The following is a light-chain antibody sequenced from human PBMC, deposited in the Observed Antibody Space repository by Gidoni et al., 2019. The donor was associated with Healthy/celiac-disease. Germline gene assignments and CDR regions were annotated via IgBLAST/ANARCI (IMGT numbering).Light chain of an antibody. V-gene: IGLV2-14*01. CDR3: SSYTSSSTNV. CDR1: SSDVGGYNY. CDR2: EVS. J-gene: IGLJ1*01. Sequence: QSALTQPASVSGSPGQSITISCTGTSSDVGGYNYVSWYHQHPGKAPKLMIYEVSNRPSGVPDRFSGSKSGNTASLTISGLQAEDEADYYCSSYTSSSTNVFGTGTKVTVL.